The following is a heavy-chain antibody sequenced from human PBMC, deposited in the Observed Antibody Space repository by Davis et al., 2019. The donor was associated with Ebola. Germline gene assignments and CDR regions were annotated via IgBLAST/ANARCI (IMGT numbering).Heavy chain of an antibody. Sequence: GGSLRLSCAASGFTFDDYGMSWVRQAPGKGLEWVSSIGADGFNTYYADSVKGRFTISRDNSKNTLYLQMNSLRAEDTAVYYCAKDKATTMIVPFGYWGQGTLVTVSS. CDR3: AKDKATTMIVPFGY. V-gene: IGHV3-23*01. J-gene: IGHJ4*02. D-gene: IGHD3-22*01. CDR2: IGADGFNT. CDR1: GFTFDDYG.